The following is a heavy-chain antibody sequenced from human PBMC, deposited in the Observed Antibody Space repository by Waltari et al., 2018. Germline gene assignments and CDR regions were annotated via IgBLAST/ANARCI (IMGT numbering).Heavy chain of an antibody. CDR3: ARVSRRTYRSPVPGRHYYYGMDV. D-gene: IGHD1-1*01. V-gene: IGHV3-74*03. CDR1: GFTFRSYW. J-gene: IGHJ6*02. CDR2: ISSDASDT. Sequence: EEQLVESGGGLVQPGDSLRLSCAVSGFTFRSYWMTWVRQPPGKGPLWVSRISSDASDTTYADSVKGRFTISRDNAKNTLYLQMNRLRAEDTAVYFCARVSRRTYRSPVPGRHYYYGMDVWGQGTTVTVSS.